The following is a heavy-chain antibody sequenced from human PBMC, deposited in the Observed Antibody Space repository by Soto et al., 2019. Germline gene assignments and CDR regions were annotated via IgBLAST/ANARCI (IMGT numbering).Heavy chain of an antibody. D-gene: IGHD3-10*01. CDR1: DGSLSTYY. V-gene: IGHV4-59*01. J-gene: IGHJ4*02. Sequence: PAETLSLTCTVSDGSLSTYYWSWIRQPPGKGLDWIGYTHYSGSTKYNPSLKSRVTISLDTSKNQFSLKLSSVTAADTAVYYCARVASSALWKFDYWGQGTLVTVSS. CDR3: ARVASSALWKFDY. CDR2: THYSGST.